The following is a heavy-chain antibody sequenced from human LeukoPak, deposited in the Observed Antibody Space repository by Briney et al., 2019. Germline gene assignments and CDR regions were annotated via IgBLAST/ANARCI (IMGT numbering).Heavy chain of an antibody. V-gene: IGHV3-23*01. D-gene: IGHD3-10*01. J-gene: IGHJ5*02. CDR2: TVASGST. CDR1: GFTFKNNG. CDR3: FPHGSGST. Sequence: GGSLRLSCTASGFTFKNNGMTWARQPPRKGLEWVSATVASGSTFIADPVRGRFTLFRDSSENTVYLMMNNLRVEDTAVYYCFPHGSGSTWGQGTLVTVSS.